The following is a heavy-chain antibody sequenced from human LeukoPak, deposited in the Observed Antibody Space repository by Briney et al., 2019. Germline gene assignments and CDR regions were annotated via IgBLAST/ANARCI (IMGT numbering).Heavy chain of an antibody. CDR1: GGSISSYY. Sequence: SETLSLTCTVSGGSISSYYWSWIRQPPGKGLEWIGYIYYSGSTNYNPSLKSRVTISVDTSKNQFSLKLSSVTAADTAVYYCAREVASAGLDYWGQGTLVTVSP. D-gene: IGHD5-12*01. J-gene: IGHJ4*02. CDR2: IYYSGST. CDR3: AREVASAGLDY. V-gene: IGHV4-59*01.